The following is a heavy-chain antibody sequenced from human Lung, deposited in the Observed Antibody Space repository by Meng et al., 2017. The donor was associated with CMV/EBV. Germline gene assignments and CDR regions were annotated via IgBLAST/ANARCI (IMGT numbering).Heavy chain of an antibody. CDR2: IHYSGSS. CDR1: GASITSDDDF. Sequence: TLSLTCTVSGASITSDDDFWIWIRQPPGKGLEWIGYIHYSGSSHYNASLKSRLTMSVDTPKNQFSLKLNSVTAADTAVYYCARVDRAVNYWGQGTLVPFSS. D-gene: IGHD1-26*01. V-gene: IGHV4-30-4*08. J-gene: IGHJ4*02. CDR3: ARVDRAVNY.